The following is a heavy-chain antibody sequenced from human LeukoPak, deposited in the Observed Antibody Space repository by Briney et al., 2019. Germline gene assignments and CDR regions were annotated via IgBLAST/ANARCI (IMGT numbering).Heavy chain of an antibody. Sequence: PGGSLRLSCAASGFTFSSYGMHWVRQAPGKGLEWVAFIRYDGSNKYYADSVKGRFTISRDNSKNTLYLQMNSLRAEDTAVYYCARDHVVGATGHFDYWGQGTLVTVSS. CDR3: ARDHVVGATGHFDY. J-gene: IGHJ4*02. D-gene: IGHD1-26*01. CDR1: GFTFSSYG. V-gene: IGHV3-30*02. CDR2: IRYDGSNK.